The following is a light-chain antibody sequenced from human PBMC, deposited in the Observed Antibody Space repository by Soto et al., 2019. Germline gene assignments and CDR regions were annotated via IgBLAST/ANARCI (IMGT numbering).Light chain of an antibody. J-gene: IGKJ1*01. CDR1: QSVYISY. Sequence: EIVLTQSPGTLSLSPGERATLSCRASQSVYISYLAWYQQKPGQAPRLLIYGASSRTTGIPDRVSGSGSGTDFTLTISRLEPEDFAVYYCQQYGSSPWTFGQGTKVEIK. V-gene: IGKV3-20*01. CDR3: QQYGSSPWT. CDR2: GAS.